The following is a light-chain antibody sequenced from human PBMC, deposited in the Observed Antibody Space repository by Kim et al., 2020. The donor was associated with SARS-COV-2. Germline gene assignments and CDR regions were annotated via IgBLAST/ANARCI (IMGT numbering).Light chain of an antibody. CDR1: QSISSY. Sequence: SASVGDRVTITCRASQSISSYLNWYQQKPGKAHKVLIYAASSLQSGVPSRFSGSGSGTDFTLTISSLQPEDFATYYCQQSYSNPRTFGQGTKLEI. CDR2: AAS. J-gene: IGKJ2*01. CDR3: QQSYSNPRT. V-gene: IGKV1-39*01.